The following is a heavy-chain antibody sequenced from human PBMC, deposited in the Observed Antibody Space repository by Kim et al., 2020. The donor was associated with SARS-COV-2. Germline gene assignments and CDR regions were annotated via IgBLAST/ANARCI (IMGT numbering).Heavy chain of an antibody. D-gene: IGHD2-15*01. CDR2: IWYDGSNK. CDR3: ARDNRRSGADY. J-gene: IGHJ4*02. Sequence: GGSLRLSCAASGFTFSSYGMHWVRQAPGKGLEWVAVIWYDGSNKYYADSVKGRFTISRDNSKNTLYLQMNSLRAEDTAVYYCARDNRRSGADYWGQGTLVTVSS. V-gene: IGHV3-33*01. CDR1: GFTFSSYG.